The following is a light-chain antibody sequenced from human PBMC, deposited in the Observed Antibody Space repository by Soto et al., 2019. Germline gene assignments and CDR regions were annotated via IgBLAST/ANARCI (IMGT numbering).Light chain of an antibody. J-gene: IGKJ4*01. CDR1: QTVSSNY. V-gene: IGKV3-20*01. CDR2: GAS. Sequence: EIVLTQSPATLSLSPGERATLSCRASQTVSSNYLAWYQQKPGQAPRLLIYGASSRATGIPDRLSGSGSGTDFTLTITRLEPEDFAVYYCQQYGSSPPLTFGGGTKVDIK. CDR3: QQYGSSPPLT.